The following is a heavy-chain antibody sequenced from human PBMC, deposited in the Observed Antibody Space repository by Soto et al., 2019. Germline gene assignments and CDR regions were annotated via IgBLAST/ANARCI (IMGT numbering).Heavy chain of an antibody. D-gene: IGHD5-12*01. Sequence: EVQLVESGGDLVQPGGSLRLSCAASGFAFSGYWMSWVSQAPGKGLEGVANIKQDGSEKYYVDSVKGRFTISRDNAKNSLYLQMNSLRVEDTGVYYCASATSVDAYWGQGTLVTVSS. V-gene: IGHV3-7*01. CDR1: GFAFSGYW. CDR3: ASATSVDAY. CDR2: IKQDGSEK. J-gene: IGHJ4*02.